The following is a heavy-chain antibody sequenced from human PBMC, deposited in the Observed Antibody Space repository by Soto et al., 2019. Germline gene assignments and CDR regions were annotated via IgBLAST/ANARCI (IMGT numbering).Heavy chain of an antibody. CDR3: ARLAVVAASLNWFDP. V-gene: IGHV4-59*01. Sequence: SETLSLTCTVSGGSISSYYWSWIRQPPGKGLEWIGYIYYSGSTNYNPSLKSRVTISVDTSKNQFSLKLSSVTAADTAVYYCARLAVVAASLNWFDPWGQGTLVTVSS. J-gene: IGHJ5*02. CDR2: IYYSGST. CDR1: GGSISSYY. D-gene: IGHD2-15*01.